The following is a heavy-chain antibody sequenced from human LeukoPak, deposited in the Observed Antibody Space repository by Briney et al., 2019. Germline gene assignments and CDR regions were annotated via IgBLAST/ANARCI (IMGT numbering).Heavy chain of an antibody. V-gene: IGHV3-74*01. CDR2: ISSEGSST. J-gene: IGHJ4*02. CDR3: ARGENTYIDY. Sequence: QSGGSLRLSCAASGFTFSIYWMHWVRQAPGKGLVWVSRISSEGSSTTYADSVKGRFIISRDNAKDTLYLQMNSLRAEDTAVYYCARGENTYIDYWGQGTLVTVSS. D-gene: IGHD3-16*01. CDR1: GFTFSIYW.